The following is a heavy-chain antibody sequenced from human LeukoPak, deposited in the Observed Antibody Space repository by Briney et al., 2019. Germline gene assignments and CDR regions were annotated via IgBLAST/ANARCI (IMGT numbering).Heavy chain of an antibody. J-gene: IGHJ4*02. D-gene: IGHD4-17*01. CDR3: VKEQQPWNYGDFTFDY. Sequence: GGSLRLSCAASGFTFGSYAMSWVRQAPGKGLEWVSAISGSGGSTYYADSVKGRFTISRDNSKNTLYLQMSSLRAEDTAVYYCVKEQQPWNYGDFTFDYWGQGTLVTVSS. V-gene: IGHV3-23*01. CDR2: ISGSGGST. CDR1: GFTFGSYA.